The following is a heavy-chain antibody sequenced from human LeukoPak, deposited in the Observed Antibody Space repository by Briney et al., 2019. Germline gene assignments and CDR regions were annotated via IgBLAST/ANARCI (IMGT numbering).Heavy chain of an antibody. J-gene: IGHJ4*02. CDR3: ANHRNYYDFWSGYAHWAGGTEGGDFDY. V-gene: IGHV3-30-3*01. CDR1: GFTFSSYA. CDR2: ISYDGSNK. Sequence: GGSLRLSCAASGFTFSSYAMHWVRQAPGKGLEWVAVISYDGSNKYYADSVKGRFTISRDNSKNTLYLQMNSLRAEDTAVYYCANHRNYYDFWSGYAHWAGGTEGGDFDYWGQGTLVTVSS. D-gene: IGHD3-3*01.